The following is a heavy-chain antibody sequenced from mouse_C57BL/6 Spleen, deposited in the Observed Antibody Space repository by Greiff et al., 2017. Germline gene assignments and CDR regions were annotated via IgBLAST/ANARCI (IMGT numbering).Heavy chain of an antibody. Sequence: EVQLQQSGPELVKPGASVKISCKASGYTFTDYYMNWVKQSHGKSLEWIGDINPNNGGTSYNQKFKGKATLTVDKSSSTAYMELRSLTSEDSAVYYCARWVLRYSWYFDVWGTGTTVTVSS. V-gene: IGHV1-26*01. CDR3: ARWVLRYSWYFDV. J-gene: IGHJ1*03. CDR1: GYTFTDYY. D-gene: IGHD1-1*01. CDR2: INPNNGGT.